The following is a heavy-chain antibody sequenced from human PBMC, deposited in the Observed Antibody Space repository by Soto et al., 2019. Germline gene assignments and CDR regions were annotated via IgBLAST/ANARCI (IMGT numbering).Heavy chain of an antibody. CDR3: ARVERGTATTVVDAFDI. Sequence: QVQLQQCGAGLLKPSETLSLTCAVYGGFVSSGSYYWSWIRQPPGKGLEWIGEMSHSGGTHFNPSSKSRVTISVDTSKHQFSLKMSSVPAAATALYYCARVERGTATTVVDAFDIWGPWTMVTFAS. V-gene: IGHV4-34*01. CDR1: GGFVSSGSYY. D-gene: IGHD1-1*01. CDR2: MSHSGGT. J-gene: IGHJ3*02.